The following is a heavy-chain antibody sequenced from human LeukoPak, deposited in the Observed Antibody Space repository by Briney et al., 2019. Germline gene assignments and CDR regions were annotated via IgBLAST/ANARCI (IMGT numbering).Heavy chain of an antibody. Sequence: NASETLSLTCAVYGGSFSGYYWSWIRQPPGKGLEWIGEINHSGSTNYNPSLKSQVTISVDTSKNQFSLKLSSVTAADTAVYYCARARPVSAIFGVVPWAFDIWGQGAMVTVSS. V-gene: IGHV4-34*01. CDR3: ARARPVSAIFGVVPWAFDI. CDR1: GGSFSGYY. CDR2: INHSGST. J-gene: IGHJ3*02. D-gene: IGHD3-3*01.